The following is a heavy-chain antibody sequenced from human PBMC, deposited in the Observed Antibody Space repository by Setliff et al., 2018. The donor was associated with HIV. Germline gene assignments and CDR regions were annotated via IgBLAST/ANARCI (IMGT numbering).Heavy chain of an antibody. D-gene: IGHD6-13*01. J-gene: IGHJ4*02. CDR2: LHYTGTT. CDR3: ARKGSSSRSQEYYYDF. V-gene: IGHV4-39*01. Sequence: SETLSLTCTVSGASINSGSHNWGWIRQPPGKGLEWIATLHYTGTTYYNPSLKSRVTISTDTSKNQFSLKLSSVTAADTAVYYCARKGSSSRSQEYYYDFWGQGTLVTVSS. CDR1: GASINSGSHN.